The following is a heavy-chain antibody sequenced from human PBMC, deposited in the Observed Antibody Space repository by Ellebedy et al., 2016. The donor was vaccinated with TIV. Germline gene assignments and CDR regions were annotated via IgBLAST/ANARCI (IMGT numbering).Heavy chain of an antibody. J-gene: IGHJ6*02. V-gene: IGHV3-33*01. CDR1: GFTFSSYG. Sequence: GGSLRLSXAASGFTFSSYGMHWVRQAPGKGLEWVAVIWYDGSIKYYADSVKGRFTISRDNSKNTLYLQMNSLRAEDTAVYYCAREPMVRGVIRRGYAMDVWGQGTTVTVSS. D-gene: IGHD3-10*01. CDR3: AREPMVRGVIRRGYAMDV. CDR2: IWYDGSIK.